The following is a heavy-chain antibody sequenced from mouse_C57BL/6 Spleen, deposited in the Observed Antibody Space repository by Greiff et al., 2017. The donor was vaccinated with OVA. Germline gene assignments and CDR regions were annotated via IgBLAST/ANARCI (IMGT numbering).Heavy chain of an antibody. CDR1: GFTFSDYY. V-gene: IGHV5-16*01. Sequence: EVKLMESEGGLVQPGSSMKLSCTASGFTFSDYYMAWVRQVPEKGLEWVANINYDGSSTYYLDSLKSRFIISRDNAKNILYLQMSSLKSEDTATYYCARADGYYYFDYWGQGTTLTVSS. CDR3: ARADGYYYFDY. CDR2: INYDGSST. J-gene: IGHJ2*01. D-gene: IGHD2-3*01.